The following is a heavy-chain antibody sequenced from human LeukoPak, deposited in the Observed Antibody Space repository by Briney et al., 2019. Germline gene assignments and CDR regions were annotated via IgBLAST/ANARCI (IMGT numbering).Heavy chain of an antibody. CDR3: ARHGTLGSTTYPLDY. D-gene: IGHD1-26*01. J-gene: IGHJ4*02. CDR2: IYYSGST. CDR1: GGSISSYY. V-gene: IGHV4-59*08. Sequence: SETLSLTCTVSGGSISSYYWSWIRQAPGKGLEWIGNIYYSGSTNYSPSLKSRVTISVDTSKNQFSLKLSSVTAADTAVYYCARHGTLGSTTYPLDYWGQGTLVTVSS.